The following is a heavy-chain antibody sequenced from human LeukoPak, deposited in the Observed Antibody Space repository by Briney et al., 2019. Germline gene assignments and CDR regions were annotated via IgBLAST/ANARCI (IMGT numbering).Heavy chain of an antibody. CDR2: INHSGST. V-gene: IGHV4-34*01. Sequence: SETLSLTCAVYGGSFSGYYWSWIRQPPGKGLEWIGEINHSGSTNYNPSLKSRVTISVDTSKNQFSLKLSSVTAADTAVYYCARLRGRQWLALYDYWGQGTLVTVSS. J-gene: IGHJ4*02. D-gene: IGHD6-19*01. CDR3: ARLRGRQWLALYDY. CDR1: GGSFSGYY.